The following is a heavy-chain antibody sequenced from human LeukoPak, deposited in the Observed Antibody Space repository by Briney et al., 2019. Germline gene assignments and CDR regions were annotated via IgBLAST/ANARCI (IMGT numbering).Heavy chain of an antibody. D-gene: IGHD6-19*01. Sequence: SVKVSCKASGGTFSSYAISWVRQAPGQGLEWMGGIIPIFGTANYAQKFQGRVTITADESTSTAYMELSSLRAEDTAVYYCAKVAGSFYFDYWGQGTLVTVSS. CDR3: AKVAGSFYFDY. CDR2: IIPIFGTA. J-gene: IGHJ4*02. CDR1: GGTFSSYA. V-gene: IGHV1-69*13.